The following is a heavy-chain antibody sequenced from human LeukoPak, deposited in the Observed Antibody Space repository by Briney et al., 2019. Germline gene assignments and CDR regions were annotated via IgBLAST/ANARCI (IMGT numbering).Heavy chain of an antibody. J-gene: IGHJ4*02. CDR1: GFTFSSYA. V-gene: IGHV3-23*01. Sequence: GGSLRLSCAASGFTFSSYAMSWVPQAPGNRLEPVSAISGSGGSTYYADSVKGRFTISRDNSKNTLYLQMNSLRAEDTAVYYCAKDPRYSSSSSDYWGQGTLVTVSS. CDR3: AKDPRYSSSSSDY. D-gene: IGHD6-13*01. CDR2: ISGSGGST.